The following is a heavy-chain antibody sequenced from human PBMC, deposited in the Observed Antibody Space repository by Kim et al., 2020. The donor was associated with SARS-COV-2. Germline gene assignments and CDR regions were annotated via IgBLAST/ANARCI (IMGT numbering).Heavy chain of an antibody. CDR3: AKLYCSSTSCYKGTFVDY. D-gene: IGHD2-2*02. J-gene: IGHJ4*02. Sequence: KGRFTISRDNSKNTLYLQMNSLRAEDTAVYYCAKLYCSSTSCYKGTFVDYWGQGTLVTVSS. V-gene: IGHV3-23*01.